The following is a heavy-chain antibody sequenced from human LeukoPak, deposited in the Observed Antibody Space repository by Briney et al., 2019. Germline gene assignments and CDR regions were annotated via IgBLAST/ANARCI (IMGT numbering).Heavy chain of an antibody. J-gene: IGHJ4*02. CDR2: MNPNSVNT. CDR1: RYTFTRYD. V-gene: IGHV1-8*01. D-gene: IGHD4-17*01. Sequence: SSVKVSCKASRYTFTRYDINWVRQATGQGVEWMGWMNPNSVNTGYAQKFQGRVTMTRNTSISTAYMELSSLRSEDTAVYYCARGRPYGDSDYWGQGTLVTVSS. CDR3: ARGRPYGDSDY.